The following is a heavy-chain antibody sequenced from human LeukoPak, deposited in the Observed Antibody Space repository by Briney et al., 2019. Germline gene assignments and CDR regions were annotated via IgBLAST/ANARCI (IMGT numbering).Heavy chain of an antibody. CDR3: ARDGSYARSFDY. D-gene: IGHD2-2*01. CDR2: IYSGGST. V-gene: IGHV3-53*01. CDR1: GFTVSSNY. Sequence: GGSLRLSCAASGFTVSSNYMSWVRQAPGKGLEWVSVIYSGGSTYYADSVKGRFTTSRDNSKNTVYLQMSSLRAEDTAVYYCARDGSYARSFDYWGQGTLVTVSS. J-gene: IGHJ4*02.